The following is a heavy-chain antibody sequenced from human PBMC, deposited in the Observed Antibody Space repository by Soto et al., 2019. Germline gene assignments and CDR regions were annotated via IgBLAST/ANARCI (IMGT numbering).Heavy chain of an antibody. V-gene: IGHV4-34*01. CDR1: GGSFSGYY. D-gene: IGHD2-15*01. J-gene: IGHJ6*04. Sequence: SETLSLTCAVYGGSFSGYYWSWIRQPPGKGLEWIGEINHSGSTNYNPSLKSRVTISVDTSKNQFSLKLSSVTAADTAVYYCARGSPVVVVAATQMDVWGKGTTVTVSS. CDR2: INHSGST. CDR3: ARGSPVVVVAATQMDV.